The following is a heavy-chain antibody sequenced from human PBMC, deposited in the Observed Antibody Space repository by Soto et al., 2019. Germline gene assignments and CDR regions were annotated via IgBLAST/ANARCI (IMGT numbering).Heavy chain of an antibody. CDR1: GGTFSSYA. J-gene: IGHJ4*02. V-gene: IGHV1-69*01. D-gene: IGHD3-10*01. Sequence: QVQLVQSGAEVKKPWSSVKVSCKASGGTFSSYAISWVRQAPGQGLEWMGGIIPIFGTANYAQKFQGRVAIPADESTSTAYRELGSLRSEDTAVYYCARAGITMVRGVPGDSFDYWGQGTLVTVSS. CDR3: ARAGITMVRGVPGDSFDY. CDR2: IIPIFGTA.